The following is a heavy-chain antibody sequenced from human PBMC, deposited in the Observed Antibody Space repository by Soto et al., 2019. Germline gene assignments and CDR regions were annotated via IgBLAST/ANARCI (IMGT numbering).Heavy chain of an antibody. D-gene: IGHD3-9*01. J-gene: IGHJ6*03. CDR1: GGSFSGYY. Sequence: SETLSLTCAAYGGSFSGYYWSWIRQPPGKGLEWIGEINHSGSTNYNPSLKSRVTISVDTSKNQFSLKLSSVTAADTAVYYCARGRGLRYFDWSSPTYYYMDVWGKGTTVTVSS. CDR2: INHSGST. V-gene: IGHV4-34*01. CDR3: ARGRGLRYFDWSSPTYYYMDV.